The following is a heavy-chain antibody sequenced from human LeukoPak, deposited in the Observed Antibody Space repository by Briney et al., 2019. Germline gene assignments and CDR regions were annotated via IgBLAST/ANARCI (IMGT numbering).Heavy chain of an antibody. V-gene: IGHV5-51*01. D-gene: IGHD6-13*01. CDR1: GSSFTSYW. CDR2: IYPGDSDT. CDR3: ARDGMYRGSWYYFDY. J-gene: IGHJ4*02. Sequence: KPGEPLNISCKGSGSSFTSYWIGWVRQMPGKGLEWMGIIYPGDSDTRYSPSFQGQVTISADKSISTAYLQWSSLKASHTAMYYCARDGMYRGSWYYFDYWGQGTLVTVSS.